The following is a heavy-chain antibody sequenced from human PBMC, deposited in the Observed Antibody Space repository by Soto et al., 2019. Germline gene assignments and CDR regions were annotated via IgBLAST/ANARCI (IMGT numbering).Heavy chain of an antibody. CDR3: ARGGIAAPNLLYYYYYMDV. J-gene: IGHJ6*03. CDR1: GDSVSSNSAA. V-gene: IGHV6-1*01. D-gene: IGHD6-6*01. Sequence: SQTLSLTCAISGDSVSSNSAAWNWIRQSPSRGLEWLGRTYYRSKWYNDYAVSVKSRITINPDTSKNQFSLQLNSVTPEDTAVYYCARGGIAAPNLLYYYYYMDVWDKGTTVTVSS. CDR2: TYYRSKWYN.